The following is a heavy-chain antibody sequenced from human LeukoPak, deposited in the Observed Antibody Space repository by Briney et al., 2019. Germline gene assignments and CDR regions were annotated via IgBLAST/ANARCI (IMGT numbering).Heavy chain of an antibody. J-gene: IGHJ5*02. CDR2: ISYDGSNK. D-gene: IGHD5-24*01. V-gene: IGHV3-30*04. CDR1: GFTFSSYA. Sequence: GGSLRLSCAASGFTFSSYAMTWVRQAPGKGLEWVAVISYDGSNKHYADSVKGRFTISRDNSKNTLYLQMNSLRAEDTAVYYCARDLGYNSNWFDPWGQGTLVTVSS. CDR3: ARDLGYNSNWFDP.